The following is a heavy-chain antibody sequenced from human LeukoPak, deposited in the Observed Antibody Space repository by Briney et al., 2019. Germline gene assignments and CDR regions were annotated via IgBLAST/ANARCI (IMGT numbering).Heavy chain of an antibody. J-gene: IGHJ6*02. V-gene: IGHV5-51*01. CDR1: GYIFTSYW. CDR2: IYPGDSDT. CDR3: ARHPRAAAGGYYYYGMDV. Sequence: GESLKISCQGSGYIFTSYWIGWVRQMPGKGLEGMGIIYPGDSDTRYSPSFQGQVTISADKSINTAYLQWSSLKASDTAMYYCARHPRAAAGGYYYYGMDVWGQGTTVTVSS. D-gene: IGHD6-13*01.